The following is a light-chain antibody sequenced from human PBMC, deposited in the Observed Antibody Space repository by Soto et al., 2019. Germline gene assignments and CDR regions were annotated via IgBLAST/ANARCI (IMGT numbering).Light chain of an antibody. CDR1: QSISSW. CDR2: RAS. J-gene: IGKJ1*01. V-gene: IGKV1-5*03. CDR3: QQYNSWT. Sequence: DIQMTQSPSTLSASVGDRVTITCRASQSISSWLAWYQQKAGKAPKLLIYRASSLESGVPSRFNGSGSGTEFTLTITSLQPDDFATYYCQQYNSWTFGQGTNVEIK.